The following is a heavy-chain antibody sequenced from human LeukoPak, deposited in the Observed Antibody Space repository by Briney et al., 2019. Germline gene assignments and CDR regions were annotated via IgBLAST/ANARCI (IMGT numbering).Heavy chain of an antibody. CDR1: SGSISSGDYC. Sequence: PSETLSLTXTVSSGSISSGDYCWSWIRQPPRKSLEWIGYIYYNGDTHYNSSLESRVTISVDTSKNQFSLKLSSVTAADTAVYYCARDRASTRSGSYFDYWGQGTLVTVSS. V-gene: IGHV4-30-4*08. CDR3: ARDRASTRSGSYFDY. CDR2: IYYNGDT. J-gene: IGHJ4*02. D-gene: IGHD1-26*01.